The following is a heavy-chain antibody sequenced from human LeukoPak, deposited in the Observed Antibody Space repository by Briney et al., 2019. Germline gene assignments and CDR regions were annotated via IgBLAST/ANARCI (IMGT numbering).Heavy chain of an antibody. CDR2: THYRGDI. V-gene: IGHV4-59*02. CDR3: GRNLGSGSDH. CDR1: GDSVRSYY. Sequence: SETLSFTCTVSGDSVRSYYWSWIRQSPGKGLEWIGYTHYRGDINYNPSLKSRLTMSVDASSNQVSLKLSSVTAADAAVYYCGRNLGSGSDHWGQGTLVTVSS. J-gene: IGHJ4*02. D-gene: IGHD3-10*01.